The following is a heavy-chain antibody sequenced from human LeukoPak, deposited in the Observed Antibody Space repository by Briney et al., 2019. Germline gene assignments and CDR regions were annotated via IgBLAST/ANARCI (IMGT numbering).Heavy chain of an antibody. D-gene: IGHD6-19*01. V-gene: IGHV1-24*01. CDR2: LDPKDGET. J-gene: IGHJ4*02. CDR1: GYTLTELS. CDR3: ATDLSGYDSGRIAVAGHYY. Sequence: ASVTLSCKVSGYTLTELSMHWVRQPTGKGLEWVGGLDPKDGETIYAQKFQGRVTMTENTSTDTAYMELSSLRSEDTAVYYCATDLSGYDSGRIAVAGHYYWGQGTLVTVSS.